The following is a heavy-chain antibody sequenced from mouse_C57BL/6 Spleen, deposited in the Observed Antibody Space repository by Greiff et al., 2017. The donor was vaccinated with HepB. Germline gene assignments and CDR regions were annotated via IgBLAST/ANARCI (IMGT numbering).Heavy chain of an antibody. Sequence: QVQLKQSGAELARPGASVKLSCKASGYTFTSYGISWVKQRTGQGLEWIGEIYPRSGNTYYNEKFKGKATLTADKSSSTAYMELRSLTSEDSAVYFCASHDGYHYFDYWGQGTTLTVSS. D-gene: IGHD2-3*01. V-gene: IGHV1-81*01. J-gene: IGHJ2*01. CDR1: GYTFTSYG. CDR2: IYPRSGNT. CDR3: ASHDGYHYFDY.